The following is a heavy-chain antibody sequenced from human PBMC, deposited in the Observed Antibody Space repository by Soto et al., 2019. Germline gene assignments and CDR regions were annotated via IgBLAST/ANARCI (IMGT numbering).Heavy chain of an antibody. V-gene: IGHV5-51*01. CDR2: IYPGDSDT. J-gene: IGHJ6*02. Sequence: PGESLKISCKGSGYSFTSYWIGWVRQMPGKGLEWMGIIYPGDSDTRYSPSFQGQVTISADKPISTAYLQWSSLKASDTAMYYCARERTSKTVAGYYNYGMDVWGQGTTVTVSS. CDR1: GYSFTSYW. D-gene: IGHD6-19*01. CDR3: ARERTSKTVAGYYNYGMDV.